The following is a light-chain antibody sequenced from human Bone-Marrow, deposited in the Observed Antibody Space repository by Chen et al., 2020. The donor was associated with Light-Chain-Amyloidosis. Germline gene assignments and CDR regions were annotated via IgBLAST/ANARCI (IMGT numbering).Light chain of an antibody. CDR3: TSYTSSVSYV. J-gene: IGLJ1*01. Sequence: QSALTQPASVSGSPGQTITISCTGTRSDVGGYNHVSWYQHHPGNAPKLMIYEVSNRPSGISNRFSGSNSCTTASLRISGLQAVVEADYYCTSYTSSVSYVFGSGTKVTVL. CDR1: RSDVGGYNH. CDR2: EVS. V-gene: IGLV2-14*01.